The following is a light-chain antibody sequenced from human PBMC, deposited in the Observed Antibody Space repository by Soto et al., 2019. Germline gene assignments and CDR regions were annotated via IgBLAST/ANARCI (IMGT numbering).Light chain of an antibody. CDR1: SGHSSYI. CDR2: LEGSGSY. CDR3: ETWDSNTHV. Sequence: QSVLTQSSSASASLGSSAKLTCTLSSGHSSYIIAWHQQQPGKAPRYLMKLEGSGSYNKGSGVPDRFSGSSSGADRYLTISNLQSEDEADYYCETWDSNTHVFGGGTKLTVL. V-gene: IGLV4-60*03. J-gene: IGLJ3*02.